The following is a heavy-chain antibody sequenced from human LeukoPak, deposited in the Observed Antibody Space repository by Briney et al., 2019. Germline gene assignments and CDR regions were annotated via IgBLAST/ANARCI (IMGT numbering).Heavy chain of an antibody. CDR1: GYTFTNYG. J-gene: IGHJ6*02. CDR2: ISAYNGNT. CDR3: ARESSSWYEVYYYGMDV. D-gene: IGHD6-13*01. Sequence: ASVKVSCKASGYTFTNYGISWVRQAPGQGLEWIGWISAYNGNTNYAQKLQGRVIMTTDTSTSTAYMELRSLRSDDTAVYYCARESSSWYEVYYYGMDVWGQGTTVTVSS. V-gene: IGHV1-18*01.